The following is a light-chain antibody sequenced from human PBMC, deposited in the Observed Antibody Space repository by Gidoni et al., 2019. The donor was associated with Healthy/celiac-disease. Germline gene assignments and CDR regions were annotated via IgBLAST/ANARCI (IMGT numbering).Light chain of an antibody. CDR3: QQSYSTPQT. CDR2: AAS. Sequence: DIQMTQSPSSLSASVGDRVTITCRASQSISSYVNWYQQKPGKAPKLLIYAASSLQSGVPSRFSGRGSGTDFTLTISSLQPEEFATYYCQQSYSTPQTFGQGTKVEIK. J-gene: IGKJ1*01. V-gene: IGKV1-39*01. CDR1: QSISSY.